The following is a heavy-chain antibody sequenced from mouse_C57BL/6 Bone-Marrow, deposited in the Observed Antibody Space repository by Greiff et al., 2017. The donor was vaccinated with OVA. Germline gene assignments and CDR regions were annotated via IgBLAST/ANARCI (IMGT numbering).Heavy chain of an antibody. V-gene: IGHV1-82*01. CDR3: ASLLLRWEVDY. D-gene: IGHD1-1*01. J-gene: IGHJ2*01. CDR1: GYAFSSSW. CDR2: IYPGDGDT. Sequence: VKVVESGPELVKPGASVKISCKASGYAFSSSWMNWVKQRPGKGLEWIGRIYPGDGDTNYNGKFKGKATLTADKSSSTAYMQLSSLTSEDSAVYFCASLLLRWEVDYWGQGTTLTVSS.